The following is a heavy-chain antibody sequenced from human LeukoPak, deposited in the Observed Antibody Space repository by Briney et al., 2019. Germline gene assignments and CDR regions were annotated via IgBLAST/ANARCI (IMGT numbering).Heavy chain of an antibody. CDR1: GFTFKNFP. V-gene: IGHV3-23*01. CDR3: AKAYSYGTYYFDY. CDR2: ISGGGGGT. D-gene: IGHD5-18*01. J-gene: IGHJ4*02. Sequence: GGSLRLSCAASGFTFKNFPMSWVRQAPGKGLEWVSGISGGGGGTYHADSVKGRFTISRDNSKNMLYLQMNSLRAEDTAVYYCAKAYSYGTYYFDYWGRGTLVTVSS.